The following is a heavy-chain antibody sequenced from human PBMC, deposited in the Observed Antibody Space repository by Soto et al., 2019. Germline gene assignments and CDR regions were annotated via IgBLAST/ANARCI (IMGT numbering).Heavy chain of an antibody. CDR2: ISTKANSYAT. Sequence: EVQLVESGGGLGQPGGSLKLSCVASGFIFSGSSMHWVRQASGKGLEWVGRISTKANSYATAYAGSVKGRFTISRVNLNNTAYLQMISLKTEDTAVYYCTSYAPEDMIRKWGQGTLVTVSS. J-gene: IGHJ4*02. CDR1: GFIFSGSS. CDR3: TSYAPEDMIRK. D-gene: IGHD2-15*01. V-gene: IGHV3-73*02.